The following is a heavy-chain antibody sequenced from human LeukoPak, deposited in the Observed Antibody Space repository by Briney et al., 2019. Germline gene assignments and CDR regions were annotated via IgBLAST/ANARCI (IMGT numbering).Heavy chain of an antibody. V-gene: IGHV3-23*01. CDR1: GFTFNTYA. CDR2: ICGSGGCT. CDR3: AKTTVGYSSGRYPGWPADC. Sequence: GGSLRLSCAASGFTFNTYAIYWVRQAPGKGLEWVSGICGSGGCTYYAHSVKGRFTISRDNSKNTVYLQMNSLTADDTAIYYCAKTTVGYSSGRYPGWPADCWGQGTLVTVSS. D-gene: IGHD6-19*01. J-gene: IGHJ4*02.